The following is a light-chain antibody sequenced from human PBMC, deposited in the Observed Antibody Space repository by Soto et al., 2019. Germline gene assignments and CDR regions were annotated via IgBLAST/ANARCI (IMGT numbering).Light chain of an antibody. CDR1: QSISTY. CDR2: GAS. CDR3: QQYNSYSPLT. Sequence: DIHLNQSPAALSASVRDRVTITCLASQSISTYLEWFQQKPGKAPKLLIYGASTLQSGVPSRFSGSGSGTEFTLTISSLQPDDYATCYCQQYNSYSPLTFGGGTKVDIK. V-gene: IGKV1-16*01. J-gene: IGKJ4*01.